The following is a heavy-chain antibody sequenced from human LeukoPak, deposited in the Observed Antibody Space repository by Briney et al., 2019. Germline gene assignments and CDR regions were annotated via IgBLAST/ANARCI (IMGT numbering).Heavy chain of an antibody. Sequence: GGSLRPSCAASGFSFSSYDMHWVRQAPGKGLEWVAVISYDGTNQYYADSVKGRFTISRDNSKSTLYLQMNSLRAEDTAVYYCAKESGSRSFGAYFPHWGQGTLVTVSS. V-gene: IGHV3-30*18. CDR1: GFSFSSYD. J-gene: IGHJ1*01. D-gene: IGHD6-6*01. CDR3: AKESGSRSFGAYFPH. CDR2: ISYDGTNQ.